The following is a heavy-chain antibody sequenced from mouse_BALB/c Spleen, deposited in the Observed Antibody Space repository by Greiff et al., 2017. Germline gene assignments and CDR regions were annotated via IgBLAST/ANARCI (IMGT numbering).Heavy chain of an antibody. D-gene: IGHD2-4*01. Sequence: VQLQQSGAELVKPGASVKLSCTASGFNIKDTYMHWVKQRPEQGLEWIGRIDPANGNTKYDPKFQGKATITADTSSNTAYLQLSSLTSEDTAVYYCARRDLYYDYDDYAMDYWGQGTSVTVSS. CDR2: IDPANGNT. J-gene: IGHJ4*01. V-gene: IGHV14-3*02. CDR3: ARRDLYYDYDDYAMDY. CDR1: GFNIKDTY.